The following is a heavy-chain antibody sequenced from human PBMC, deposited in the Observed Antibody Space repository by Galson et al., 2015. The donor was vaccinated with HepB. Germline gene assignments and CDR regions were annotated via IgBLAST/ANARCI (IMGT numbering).Heavy chain of an antibody. Sequence: SLRLSCAASGFTFSSYGMHWVRQAPGKGLEWVAVIWYDGSNKYYADSVKGRFTISRGNSKNTLYLQMNSLRAEDTAVYYCARDPARGVFNPRVDVWGQGTTVNVSS. CDR2: IWYDGSNK. CDR3: ARDPARGVFNPRVDV. J-gene: IGHJ6*02. CDR1: GFTFSSYG. D-gene: IGHD3-10*01. V-gene: IGHV3-33*08.